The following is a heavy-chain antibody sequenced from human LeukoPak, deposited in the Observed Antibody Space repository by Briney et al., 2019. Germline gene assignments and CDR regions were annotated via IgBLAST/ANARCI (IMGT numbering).Heavy chain of an antibody. CDR3: ASHLADYYDSSGYYYYY. Sequence: GGSLRLSCAASGFTVSSNYMSWVRQAPGKGLEWVSVIYSGGSTYYADSVKGRFTISRDDSKNTLYLQMNSLRAEDTAVYYCASHLADYYDSSGYYYYYWGQGTLVTVSS. V-gene: IGHV3-66*02. CDR1: GFTVSSNY. D-gene: IGHD3-22*01. J-gene: IGHJ4*02. CDR2: IYSGGST.